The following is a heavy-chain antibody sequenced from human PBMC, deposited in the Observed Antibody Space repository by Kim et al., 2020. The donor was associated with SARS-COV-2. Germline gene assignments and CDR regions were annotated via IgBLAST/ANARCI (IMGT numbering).Heavy chain of an antibody. Sequence: SVKVSCKASGGTFSSYAISWVRQAPGQGLEWMGGIIPIFCTANYAQKFQGRVTITAYESTSTTYMELSSLRSEDTAVFYCARGIAVAGTAPFDCWGPGTRVTGTS. V-gene: IGHV1-69*13. CDR2: IIPIFCTA. J-gene: IGHJ4*02. CDR3: ARGIAVAGTAPFDC. D-gene: IGHD6-19*01. CDR1: GGTFSSYA.